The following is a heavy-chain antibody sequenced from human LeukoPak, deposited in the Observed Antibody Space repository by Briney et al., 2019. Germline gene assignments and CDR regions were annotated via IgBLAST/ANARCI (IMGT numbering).Heavy chain of an antibody. D-gene: IGHD1-14*01. CDR3: AREGGTHGDAFDI. CDR1: GGTFSSYA. Sequence: SVKVSCKASGGTFSSYAISWVRQAPGQGLEWMGGIIPIFGTANYAQKFQGRVTITADKSTSTAYMELSSLRSEDTAVYYCAREGGTHGDAFDIWGQGTMVTVSS. J-gene: IGHJ3*02. CDR2: IIPIFGTA. V-gene: IGHV1-69*06.